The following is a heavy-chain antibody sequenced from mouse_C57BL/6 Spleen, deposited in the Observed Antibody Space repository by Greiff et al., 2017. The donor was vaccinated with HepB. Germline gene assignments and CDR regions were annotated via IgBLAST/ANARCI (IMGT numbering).Heavy chain of an antibody. Sequence: LVKPGASVKISCKASGYSFTGYYMNWVKQSPEKSLEWIGEINPSTGGTTYNQKFKAKATLTVDKSSSTAYMQLKSLTSEDSAVYYCARREEGYYGFAYWGQGTLVTVSA. V-gene: IGHV1-42*01. J-gene: IGHJ3*01. CDR3: ARREEGYYGFAY. CDR2: INPSTGGT. D-gene: IGHD2-3*01. CDR1: GYSFTGYY.